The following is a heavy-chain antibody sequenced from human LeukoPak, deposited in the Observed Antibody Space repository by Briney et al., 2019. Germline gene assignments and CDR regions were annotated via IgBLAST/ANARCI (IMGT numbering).Heavy chain of an antibody. CDR2: INHSGST. V-gene: IGHV4-34*01. CDR1: GGSFSGYY. Sequence: TSETLSLTCAVYGGSFSGYYWSWIRQPPGKGLEWIGEINHSGSTNYNPSLKSRVTISVDTSKNQFSLKLSSVTAADTAVYYCGRGGRGGGNYNYSMDVWGKGTTATVSS. J-gene: IGHJ6*03. CDR3: GRGGRGGGNYNYSMDV. D-gene: IGHD3-16*01.